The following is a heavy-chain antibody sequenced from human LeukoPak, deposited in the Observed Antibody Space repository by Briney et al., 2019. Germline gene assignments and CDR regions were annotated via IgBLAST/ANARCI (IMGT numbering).Heavy chain of an antibody. CDR1: GFTFSSYS. V-gene: IGHV3-48*02. CDR3: ARDPSMTTVTNFDY. Sequence: GGSLRLSCAASGFTFSSYSMNWVRQAPGKGLEWISYTSSSSSTIYYADSVKGRFTVSRDNAKNSLYLQMNSLRDEDTAVYYCARDPSMTTVTNFDYWGQGTLVTVS. D-gene: IGHD4-17*01. J-gene: IGHJ4*02. CDR2: TSSSSSTI.